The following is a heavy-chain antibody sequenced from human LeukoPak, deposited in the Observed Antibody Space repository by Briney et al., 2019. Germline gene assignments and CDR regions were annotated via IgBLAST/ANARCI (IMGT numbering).Heavy chain of an antibody. CDR3: ARDRPVAKYYYDSSGYGNDY. D-gene: IGHD3-22*01. CDR2: ISAYNGNT. CDR1: GYTFTSYG. J-gene: IGHJ4*02. V-gene: IGHV1-18*01. Sequence: GASVKVSCKASGYTFTSYGISWVRQAPGQGLEWMGWISAYNGNTNYAQRLQGRVTMTTDTSTSTAYMELRSLRSDDTAVYYCARDRPVAKYYYDSSGYGNDYWGQGTLVTVSS.